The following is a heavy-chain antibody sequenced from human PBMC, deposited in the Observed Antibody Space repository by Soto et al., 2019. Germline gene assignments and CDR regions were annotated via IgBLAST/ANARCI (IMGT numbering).Heavy chain of an antibody. D-gene: IGHD3-10*01. CDR1: GGSLSSTHW. Sequence: QVQLQESDPGLVKPSGTLSLTCAVSGGSLSSTHWWSWVRQPPRKGLEWIGDIYHTGSTNYNPSLKSRVTISVDKSNNQFSLNLSSVTAADTAVYYCARDPYYYGSGDKGGFDPWGQGTLVIVSS. V-gene: IGHV4-4*02. J-gene: IGHJ5*02. CDR3: ARDPYYYGSGDKGGFDP. CDR2: IYHTGST.